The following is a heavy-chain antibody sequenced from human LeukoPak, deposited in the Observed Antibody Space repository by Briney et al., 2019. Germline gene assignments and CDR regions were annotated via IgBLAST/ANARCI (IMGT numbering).Heavy chain of an antibody. V-gene: IGHV1-46*01. J-gene: IGHJ3*02. CDR3: ARVGNGPTYYDILTGYYGAPDAFDI. Sequence: ASVKVSCKASGYTFTSYYMHWVRQAPGQGLEWMGIINPSGGSTSYAQKFQGRVTMTTDTSTSTAYMELRSLRSDDTAVYYCARVGNGPTYYDILTGYYGAPDAFDIWGQGTMVTVSS. D-gene: IGHD3-9*01. CDR1: GYTFTSYY. CDR2: INPSGGST.